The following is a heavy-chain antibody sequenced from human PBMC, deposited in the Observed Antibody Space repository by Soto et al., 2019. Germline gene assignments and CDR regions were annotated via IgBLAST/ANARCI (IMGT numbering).Heavy chain of an antibody. D-gene: IGHD3-3*01. CDR1: GFPFINLA. Sequence: GGSLRLSCAASGFPFINLAMSWVRQSPGKGLEWVSAISGSGSRTWYADSVRGRFTTSRDSSKNTLNLQMNSLRAEDTAVYYCAKDPDFWSGYPDYWGQGTLVTVSS. V-gene: IGHV3-23*01. J-gene: IGHJ4*02. CDR2: ISGSGSRT. CDR3: AKDPDFWSGYPDY.